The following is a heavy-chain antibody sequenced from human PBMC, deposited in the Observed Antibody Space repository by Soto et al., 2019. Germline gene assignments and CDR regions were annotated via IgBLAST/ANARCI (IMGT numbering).Heavy chain of an antibody. J-gene: IGHJ4*02. CDR2: ISADDGYT. Sequence: VQLVQSGAEMKKPGASVKVSCKASGYTFSSHGINWVRQAPGQRLEWVGWISADDGYTNFAQNLQHRVIMTTNTSTHTAYMELTSLRSVDTAVYSCARDVLYWGQGTLVTVSS. V-gene: IGHV1-18*01. CDR3: ARDVLY. CDR1: GYTFSSHG. D-gene: IGHD2-8*02.